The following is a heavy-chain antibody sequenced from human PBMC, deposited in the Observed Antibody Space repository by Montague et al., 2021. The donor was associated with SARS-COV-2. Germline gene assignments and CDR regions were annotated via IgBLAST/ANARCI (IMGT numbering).Heavy chain of an antibody. Sequence: SETLSLTCSVSGGSINSYYWSWIRQPPGKGLEWIGYIYYSGSTNYSHSLKIGVTISVDTAKNQFSLKLSSVTAADTAVYYCSSGVKMAPDYWGQGTLVTVSS. CDR3: SSGVKMAPDY. V-gene: IGHV4-59*01. D-gene: IGHD5-24*01. CDR1: GGSINSYY. J-gene: IGHJ4*02. CDR2: IYYSGST.